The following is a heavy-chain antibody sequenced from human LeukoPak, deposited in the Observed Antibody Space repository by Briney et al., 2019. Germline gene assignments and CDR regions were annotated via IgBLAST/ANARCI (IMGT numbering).Heavy chain of an antibody. CDR1: GFTFSSYG. CDR3: ARDGGYCRSTSCQDSNWFDP. V-gene: IGHV3-33*01. CDR2: IWYDGSEK. Sequence: PGRSLRLSCAASGFTFSSYGMHWVRQAPGKGLEWVAVIWYDGSEKYYAASVKGRFTISRDNSKNTLYLQMNILRAEDTAVYYCARDGGYCRSTSCQDSNWFDPWGQGTLVTVSS. J-gene: IGHJ5*02. D-gene: IGHD2-2*01.